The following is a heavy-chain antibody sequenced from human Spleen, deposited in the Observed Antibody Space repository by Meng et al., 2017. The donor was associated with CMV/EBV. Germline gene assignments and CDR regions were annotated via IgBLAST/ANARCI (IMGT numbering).Heavy chain of an antibody. CDR1: GFTFSSYA. V-gene: IGHV3-48*03. Sequence: GESLKISCVASGFTFSSYAMTWVRQAPGKGLEWVSYISSDGSTIYYADSVKGRFTISRDNAKKSLYLQMNSLRAEDTAVYYCARGWRRGDYWGQGTLVTVSS. D-gene: IGHD3-3*01. CDR2: ISSDGSTI. CDR3: ARGWRRGDY. J-gene: IGHJ4*02.